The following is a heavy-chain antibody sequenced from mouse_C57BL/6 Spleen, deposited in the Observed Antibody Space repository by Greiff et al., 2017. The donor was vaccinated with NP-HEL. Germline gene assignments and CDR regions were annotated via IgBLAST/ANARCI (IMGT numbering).Heavy chain of an antibody. CDR2: ISDGGSYT. CDR1: GFTFSSYA. V-gene: IGHV5-4*01. CDR3: AREDYDYEDY. J-gene: IGHJ2*01. D-gene: IGHD2-4*01. Sequence: DVKLVESGGGLVKPGGSLKLSCAASGFTFSSYAMSWVRQTPEKRLEWVATISDGGSYTYYPDNVKGRFTISRDNAKNNLYLQMSHLKSEDTAMYYCAREDYDYEDYWGQGTTLTVSS.